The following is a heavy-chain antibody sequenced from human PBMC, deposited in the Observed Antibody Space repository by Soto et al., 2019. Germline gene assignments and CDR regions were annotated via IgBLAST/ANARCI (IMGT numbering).Heavy chain of an antibody. V-gene: IGHV3-48*01. Sequence: EVDLVESGGGLVQSGGSLRLSCAASGFTFRNYGMNWVRQAPGKGLEWVSYIGIGSSTTYYADSVKGRFTISRDNAKNSLYLKMNSLRAEDTAVYYCARDQLYYNDISGRPLNAFDVWGQGTMVTVSS. CDR1: GFTFRNYG. J-gene: IGHJ3*01. D-gene: IGHD3-22*01. CDR3: ARDQLYYNDISGRPLNAFDV. CDR2: IGIGSSTT.